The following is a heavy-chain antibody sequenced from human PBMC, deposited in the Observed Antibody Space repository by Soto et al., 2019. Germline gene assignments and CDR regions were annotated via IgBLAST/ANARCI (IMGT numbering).Heavy chain of an antibody. CDR2: IYYSGST. J-gene: IGHJ6*02. CDR3: ARAPSTRTGTGHYYYYGMDV. D-gene: IGHD1-7*01. Sequence: ETLSLTCTVSGGSISSYYWSWTRQPPGKGLEWIGYIYYSGSTNYNPSLKSRVTISVDTSKNQFSLKLSSVTAADTAVYYCARAPSTRTGTGHYYYYGMDVWGQGTTVTVSS. CDR1: GGSISSYY. V-gene: IGHV4-59*01.